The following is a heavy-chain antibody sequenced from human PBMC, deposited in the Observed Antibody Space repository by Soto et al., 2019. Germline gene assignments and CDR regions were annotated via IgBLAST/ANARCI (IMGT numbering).Heavy chain of an antibody. CDR1: GFTFSSYG. J-gene: IGHJ6*02. CDR2: IWYDGSNK. V-gene: IGHV3-33*01. CDR3: AREYIVVVTAIPYYYYGMDV. D-gene: IGHD2-21*02. Sequence: PGGSPRLSCAASGFTFSSYGMHWVRQAPGKGLEWVAVIWYDGSNKYYADSVKGRFTISRDNSKNTLYLQMNSLRAEDTAVYYCAREYIVVVTAIPYYYYGMDVWGQGTTVTVSS.